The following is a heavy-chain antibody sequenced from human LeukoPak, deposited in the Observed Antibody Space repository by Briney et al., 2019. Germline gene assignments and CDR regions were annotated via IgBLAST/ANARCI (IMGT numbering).Heavy chain of an antibody. V-gene: IGHV4-59*01. D-gene: IGHD4-11*01. CDR3: ASSLRLQFAYDAFDI. CDR2: IYYIGTT. CDR1: GGSISSYY. Sequence: SETLSLTCTVSGGSISSYYWSWVRQPPGKGLEWIGYIYYIGTTNYNPSLKSRVTISVDTSKNQFSLRLSSVTAADTAVYYCASSLRLQFAYDAFDIWGQGTMVTVSS. J-gene: IGHJ3*02.